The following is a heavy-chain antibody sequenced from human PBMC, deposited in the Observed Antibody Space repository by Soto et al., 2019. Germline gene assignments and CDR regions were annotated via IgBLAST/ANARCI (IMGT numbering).Heavy chain of an antibody. CDR2: IYPGDSDI. V-gene: IGHV5-51*01. J-gene: IGHJ6*02. Sequence: GESLKISCKGSGYIFTSYWIGWVRQMPGKGLEWMGIIYPGDSDIKYSPSFQGQVTISADKSISTAYLQWSSLKASDTAMYYCASWDYDILTGPNKAYYYYGMDVWGQGTTVTVSS. CDR1: GYIFTSYW. CDR3: ASWDYDILTGPNKAYYYYGMDV. D-gene: IGHD3-9*01.